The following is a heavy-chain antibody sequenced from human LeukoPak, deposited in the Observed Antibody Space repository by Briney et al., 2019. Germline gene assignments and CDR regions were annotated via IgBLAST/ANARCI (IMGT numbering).Heavy chain of an antibody. CDR2: IYYTGTT. V-gene: IGHV4-59*01. D-gene: IGHD4-17*01. CDR1: GGSISTYY. Sequence: SETLSLTCSVSGGSISTYYWSWIRQPPGKGLEWSGYIYYTGTTNYNPSLRSRLTISVDTSRNQFSLRLSSVTAADTAVYYCAREDPQTTVPEGMDVWGHGTTFIVSS. J-gene: IGHJ6*02. CDR3: AREDPQTTVPEGMDV.